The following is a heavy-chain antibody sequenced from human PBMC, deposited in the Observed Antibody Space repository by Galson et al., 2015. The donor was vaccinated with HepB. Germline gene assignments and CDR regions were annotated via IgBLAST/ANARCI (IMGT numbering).Heavy chain of an antibody. D-gene: IGHD6-13*01. Sequence: SLRLSCAASGFTFSSYAMHWVRQAPGKGLEWVAVISYDGSNKYYADSVKGRFTISRDNSKNTLYLQMNSLRAEDTAVYYCARHSSLDYFDSWGQGTLVTVSS. CDR3: ARHSSLDYFDS. CDR2: ISYDGSNK. J-gene: IGHJ4*02. V-gene: IGHV3-30-3*01. CDR1: GFTFSSYA.